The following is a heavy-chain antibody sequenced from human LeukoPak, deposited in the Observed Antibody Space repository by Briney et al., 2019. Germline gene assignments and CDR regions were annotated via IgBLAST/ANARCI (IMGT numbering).Heavy chain of an antibody. CDR1: GASISSGSYY. CDR3: AREVMVGATTA. D-gene: IGHD1-26*01. J-gene: IGHJ5*02. Sequence: SETLSLTCTVSGASISSGSYYWSWIRQPAGKGLEWIGRIHNSGTTKYDPSLKSRVTISIDTSKNQFSLRLSSVTAADTAVYYRAREVMVGATTAWGQGTLVTVSS. V-gene: IGHV4-61*02. CDR2: IHNSGTT.